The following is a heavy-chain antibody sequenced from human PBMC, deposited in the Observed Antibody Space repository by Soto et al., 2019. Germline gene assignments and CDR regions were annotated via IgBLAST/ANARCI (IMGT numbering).Heavy chain of an antibody. CDR3: ARQPDLRSEYFDF. CDR1: GYSFTTFW. Sequence: GESLKISCKGSGYSFTTFWIGRVRQMPGKGLEWMGIIYPGDSDTRYSPSFQGQVTISADKSINTAYLQWSSLRASDTAIYYCARQPDLRSEYFDFWGQGTLVTVSS. CDR2: IYPGDSDT. V-gene: IGHV5-51*01. D-gene: IGHD2-15*01. J-gene: IGHJ4*02.